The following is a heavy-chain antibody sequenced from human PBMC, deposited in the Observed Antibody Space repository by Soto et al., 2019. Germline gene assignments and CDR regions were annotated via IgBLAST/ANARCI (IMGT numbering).Heavy chain of an antibody. J-gene: IGHJ6*02. Sequence: CGCMRISCAACGFSVNSNYMSWVRKAPGKRLEWISVIYSGGSTYYADSVKGRFTISRDNSKNTLYLQMNSLRAEDTAVYYCARGSSSYTPWDYYYGMDVWGQGPTVTVSS. D-gene: IGHD6-6*01. CDR3: ARGSSSYTPWDYYYGMDV. CDR2: IYSGGST. V-gene: IGHV3-53*01. CDR1: GFSVNSNY.